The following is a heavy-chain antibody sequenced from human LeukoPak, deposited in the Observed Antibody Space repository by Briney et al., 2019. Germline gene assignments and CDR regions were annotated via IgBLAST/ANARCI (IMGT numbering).Heavy chain of an antibody. CDR3: AKEPVAVGGPAFDI. V-gene: IGHV3-30*02. CDR2: IRYDGSNK. J-gene: IGHJ3*02. Sequence: GGSLRLSCAASGFTFSNYNMNWVRQAPGKGLEWVAFIRYDGSNKYYADSVKGQFTISRDNSKNTLYLQMNSLRAEDTAVYYCAKEPVAVGGPAFDIWGQGTMVTVSS. D-gene: IGHD6-19*01. CDR1: GFTFSNYN.